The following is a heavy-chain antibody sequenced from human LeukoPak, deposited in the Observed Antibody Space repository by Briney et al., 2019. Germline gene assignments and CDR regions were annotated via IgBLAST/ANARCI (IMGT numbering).Heavy chain of an antibody. CDR2: IVVGSGDT. J-gene: IGHJ3*02. D-gene: IGHD1-1*01. CDR1: GFTSTTST. CDR3: AADQPRYPDAFDI. Sequence: SVKVSCKASGFTSTTSTMQWVRQARGQRLEWIGWIVVGSGDTNYAEKFQERVTITRDMSTSTVYMELSSLRSDDTAVYYCAADQPRYPDAFDIWGQGTMVTVSS. V-gene: IGHV1-58*02.